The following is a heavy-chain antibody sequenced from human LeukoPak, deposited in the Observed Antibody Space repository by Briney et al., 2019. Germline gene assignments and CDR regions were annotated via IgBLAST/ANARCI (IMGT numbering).Heavy chain of an antibody. CDR1: GSTFSSYE. CDR2: ISSSGTTQ. V-gene: IGHV3-48*03. CDR3: ARGKVGGTTFDY. Sequence: GGSLRLSCAASGSTFSSYEMNWVRQAPGKGLEWLSYISSSGTTQHYADSVKGQFTISRDNAKNSLYLQMNSLRVEDTAVYFCARGKVGGTTFDYWGQGTLVTVSS. D-gene: IGHD1-7*01. J-gene: IGHJ4*02.